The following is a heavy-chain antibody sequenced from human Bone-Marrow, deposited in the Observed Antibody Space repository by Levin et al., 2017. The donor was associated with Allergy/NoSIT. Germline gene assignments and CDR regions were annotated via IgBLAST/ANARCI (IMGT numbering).Heavy chain of an antibody. D-gene: IGHD3-16*02. CDR2: ISRAVDNI. CDR3: AASLGDRFRYFQN. CDR1: GFTFSDSF. Sequence: PGGSLRLSCVASGFTFSDSFMSWIRQAPGKGLECVAFISRAVDNIYYADSVEGRFTISRDNSKNSIYLHMNGLRAEDTAIYYCAASLGDRFRYFQNWGQGTLVTVSS. J-gene: IGHJ1*01. V-gene: IGHV3-11*01.